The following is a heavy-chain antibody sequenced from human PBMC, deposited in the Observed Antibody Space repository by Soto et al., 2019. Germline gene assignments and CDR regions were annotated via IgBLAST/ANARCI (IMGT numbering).Heavy chain of an antibody. CDR1: GFSLSNARMG. D-gene: IGHD6-13*01. CDR2: IFANDEI. CDR3: ARIYYSSWYAGSFDP. J-gene: IGHJ5*02. Sequence: QVTLKESGPVLVKPTETLTLPCTVSGFSLSNARMGVSWIRQPPGKALEWLAHIFANDEISYRTTLKSSVTTLKDHSKSQVVLTMTNMDPVEKATYYCARIYYSSWYAGSFDPWGQGTLVTVSS. V-gene: IGHV2-26*01.